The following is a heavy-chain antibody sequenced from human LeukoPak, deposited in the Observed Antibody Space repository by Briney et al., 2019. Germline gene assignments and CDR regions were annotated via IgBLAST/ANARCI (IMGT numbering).Heavy chain of an antibody. D-gene: IGHD2-15*01. V-gene: IGHV4-61*02. Sequence: SETLSLSCTASGGSISSGCYYWIWQPPAKGMELVCISSIYTSGSTNYNPSLKSRVTISVDTSKNQFSLKLSSVSAADTAVYYCARDEGGLAPDYWGQGTLVSVSS. CDR3: ARDEGGLAPDY. CDR1: GGSISSGCYY. CDR2: IYTSGST. J-gene: IGHJ4*02.